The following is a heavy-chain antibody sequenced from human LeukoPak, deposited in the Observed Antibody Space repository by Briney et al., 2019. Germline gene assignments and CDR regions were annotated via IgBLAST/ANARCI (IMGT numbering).Heavy chain of an antibody. CDR1: GGSISSCY. J-gene: IGHJ4*02. D-gene: IGHD3-22*01. CDR3: ARYSNYYDSSGYRTGFDY. Sequence: PSETLSLTCTVSGGSISSCYWSWIRQPPGKGLEWIGYIYYSGSTNYNPSLKSRVTISVDTSKNQFSLKLSSVTAADTAVYYCARYSNYYDSSGYRTGFDYWGQGTLVTVSS. CDR2: IYYSGST. V-gene: IGHV4-59*08.